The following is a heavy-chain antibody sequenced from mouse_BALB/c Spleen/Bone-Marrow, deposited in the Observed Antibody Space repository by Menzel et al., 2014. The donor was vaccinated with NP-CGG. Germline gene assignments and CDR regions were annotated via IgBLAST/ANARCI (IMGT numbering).Heavy chain of an antibody. D-gene: IGHD1-1*01. CDR2: ISDGGSYT. CDR1: GFTFSDYY. CDR3: VLRWFAY. V-gene: IGHV5-4*02. J-gene: IGHJ3*01. Sequence: DVKLVESGGGLVKPGGSLKLSCAASGFTFSDYYMYWVRQTPEKRLEWVATISDGGSYTYYPDSVKGRFTIPRDNAKNNLYLQMSSLKSEDTAMYYCVLRWFAYWGQGTLVTVSA.